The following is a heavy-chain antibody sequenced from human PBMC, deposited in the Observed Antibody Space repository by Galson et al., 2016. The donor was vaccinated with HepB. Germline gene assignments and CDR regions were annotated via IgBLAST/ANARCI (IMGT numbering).Heavy chain of an antibody. V-gene: IGHV3-23*01. D-gene: IGHD5-24*01. CDR1: GFTFTSYA. J-gene: IGHJ4*02. CDR3: AKDYVDMSTGPGLRRGTYYFDY. CDR2: ISDSGGST. Sequence: SLRLSCAASGFTFTSYAMSWVRQAPGKGLEWVSGISDSGGSTYYADSVKGRFTFSRDNSKNTLYLQMNSRRAEDTAVYYCAKDYVDMSTGPGLRRGTYYFDYWGQGTLVTVSS.